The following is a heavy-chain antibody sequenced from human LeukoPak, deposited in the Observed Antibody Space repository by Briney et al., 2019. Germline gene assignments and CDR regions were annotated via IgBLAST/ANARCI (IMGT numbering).Heavy chain of an antibody. CDR1: GFTFSSYW. CDR3: AKADKSYSSGWYREPFDY. CDR2: ISWNSGSI. Sequence: GGSLRLSCAGSGFTFSSYWMHWVRQAPGKGLVWVSRISWNSGSIGYADSVKGRFTISRDNAKNSLYLQMNSLRAEDTALYYCAKADKSYSSGWYREPFDYWGQGTLVTVSS. D-gene: IGHD6-19*01. J-gene: IGHJ4*02. V-gene: IGHV3-9*01.